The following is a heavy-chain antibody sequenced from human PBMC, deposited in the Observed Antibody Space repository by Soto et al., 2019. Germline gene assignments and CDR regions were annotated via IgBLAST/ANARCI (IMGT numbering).Heavy chain of an antibody. CDR2: IIPISGTA. V-gene: IGHV1-69*13. J-gene: IGHJ6*02. D-gene: IGHD2-2*01. CDR3: ARSQGSSTSLEIYYYYYYGMDV. CDR1: GYTFTSYA. Sequence: ASVKVSCKASGYTFTSYAMHWVRQAPGQRLEWMGGIIPISGTANYAQKFQGRVTITADESTSTAYMELSSLRSEDTAVYYCARSQGSSTSLEIYYYYYYGMDVWGQGTTVTVSS.